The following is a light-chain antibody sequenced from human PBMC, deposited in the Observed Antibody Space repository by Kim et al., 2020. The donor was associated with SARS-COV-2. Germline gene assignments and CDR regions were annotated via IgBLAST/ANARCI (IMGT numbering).Light chain of an antibody. Sequence: DSQMTQSPSSLSVSVGDRVTITCRTSQDLNTYMNWYQQKPGKAPKLLIYAATSLQDGVPSRFSGNTSGTYFTLTINSLQPDDFATYYCQQSYDTPIFGQGTRLEIK. V-gene: IGKV1-39*01. CDR2: AAT. CDR3: QQSYDTPI. CDR1: QDLNTY. J-gene: IGKJ5*01.